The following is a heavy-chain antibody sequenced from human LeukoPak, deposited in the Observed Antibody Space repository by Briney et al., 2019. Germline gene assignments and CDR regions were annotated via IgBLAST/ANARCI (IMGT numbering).Heavy chain of an antibody. J-gene: IGHJ3*02. CDR3: ARGGSIVGATPHDAFDI. D-gene: IGHD1-26*01. Sequence: PSETLSLTCTVSAAPITSYYWSWVRQPPGKGLEWIGYIYYSGSTNYNPSLKSRVAISVDTSKNQVSLRLSSVTAADTAVYYCARGGSIVGATPHDAFDIWGQGTVVTVS. CDR2: IYYSGST. CDR1: AAPITSYY. V-gene: IGHV4-59*01.